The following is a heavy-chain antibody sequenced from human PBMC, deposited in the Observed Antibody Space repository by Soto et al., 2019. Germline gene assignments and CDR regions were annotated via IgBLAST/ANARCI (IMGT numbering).Heavy chain of an antibody. Sequence: SETLSLTCTVSGGSISSYYWSWIRQHPGKGLEWIGYIYYSGSTYYNPSLKSRVTISVDTSKNQFSLKLSSVTAADTAVYYCARGGPASDYGDYSSNFQHWGQGTLVTVSS. CDR2: IYYSGST. V-gene: IGHV4-59*06. CDR3: ARGGPASDYGDYSSNFQH. D-gene: IGHD4-17*01. CDR1: GGSISSYY. J-gene: IGHJ1*01.